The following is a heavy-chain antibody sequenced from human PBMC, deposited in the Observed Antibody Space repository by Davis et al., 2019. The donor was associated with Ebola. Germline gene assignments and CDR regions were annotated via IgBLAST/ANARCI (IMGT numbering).Heavy chain of an antibody. J-gene: IGHJ4*02. D-gene: IGHD2-2*01. CDR1: GFTFSDYY. V-gene: IGHV3-11*04. CDR3: ARRGCSSTSCSITPMDY. Sequence: GESLKISCAASGFTFSDYYMSWIRQAPGKGLEWVSYISSSGSTIYYADSVKGRFTISRDNAKNSLYLQMNSLRAEDTAVYYCARRGCSSTSCSITPMDYWGQGTLVTVSS. CDR2: ISSSGSTI.